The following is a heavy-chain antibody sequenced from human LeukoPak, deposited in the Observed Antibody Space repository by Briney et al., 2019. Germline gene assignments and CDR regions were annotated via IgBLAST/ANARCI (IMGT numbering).Heavy chain of an antibody. V-gene: IGHV3-23*01. CDR2: ISGSGGST. CDR3: AKAEDIVVVVAATSFDY. Sequence: GGSLRLSCAASGFTFSSYAMSWVRQAPGKGLEWVSAISGSGGSTSYADSVKGRFTISRDNSKNTRSLQMNSLRAEDTAVYYCAKAEDIVVVVAATSFDYWGQGTLVTVSS. J-gene: IGHJ4*02. CDR1: GFTFSSYA. D-gene: IGHD2-15*01.